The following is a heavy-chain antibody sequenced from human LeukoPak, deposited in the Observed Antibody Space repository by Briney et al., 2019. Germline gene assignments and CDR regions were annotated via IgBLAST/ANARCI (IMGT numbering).Heavy chain of an antibody. CDR2: IYTSGST. Sequence: PSQTLSLTCTVSGGSISSGSYYWSWIRQPAGKGLGWIGRIYTSGSTNYNPSLKSRVTISVDTSKNQFSLKLSSVTAADTAVYYCARELLGYSNWGQGTLVTVSS. CDR1: GGSISSGSYY. J-gene: IGHJ4*02. CDR3: ARELLGYSN. D-gene: IGHD4-11*01. V-gene: IGHV4-61*02.